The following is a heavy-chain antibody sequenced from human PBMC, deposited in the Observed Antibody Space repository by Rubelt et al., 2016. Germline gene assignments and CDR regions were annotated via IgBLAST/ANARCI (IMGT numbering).Heavy chain of an antibody. V-gene: IGHV1-18*01. J-gene: IGHJ2*01. Sequence: QVQLVQSGAEVKKPGASVKVSCKASGYTFTSYGISWVRQAPGQGLEWMGWISAYNGNTNYAQKVQGRVTMTTEPSTSTAYMELRSLRSDETAVYYCARDRIRIAARQGWYFDLWGRGTLVTVSS. CDR2: ISAYNGNT. D-gene: IGHD6-6*01. CDR1: GYTFTSYG. CDR3: ARDRIRIAARQGWYFDL.